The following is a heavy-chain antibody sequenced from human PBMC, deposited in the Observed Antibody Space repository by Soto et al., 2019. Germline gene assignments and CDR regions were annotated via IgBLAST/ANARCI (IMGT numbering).Heavy chain of an antibody. Sequence: GESLKISCKGSGYSFTSYWISWVRQMPGKGLEWMGRIDPSDSYTNYSPSFQGHVTISADKSISTAYLQWSSLKASDTAMYYCARTREAAAARYYYYGMDVWRQGTTVTVSS. CDR1: GYSFTSYW. CDR2: IDPSDSYT. D-gene: IGHD6-13*01. CDR3: ARTREAAAARYYYYGMDV. V-gene: IGHV5-10-1*01. J-gene: IGHJ6*02.